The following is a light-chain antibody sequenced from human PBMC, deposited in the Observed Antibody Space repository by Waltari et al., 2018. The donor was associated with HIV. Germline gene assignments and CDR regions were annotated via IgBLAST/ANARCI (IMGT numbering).Light chain of an antibody. CDR1: SGSIASSY. J-gene: IGLJ2*01. CDR3: QSYDTTTPVV. V-gene: IGLV6-57*01. Sequence: NFMLTQPHSVSESPGKTVSISCTRSSGSIASSYVQWYQQRPGSSPTAVIFEDNQRPSGVPERFSGSIDSSSNSASLTISGLKTEDEADYYCQSYDTTTPVVFGGGTRLTAL. CDR2: EDN.